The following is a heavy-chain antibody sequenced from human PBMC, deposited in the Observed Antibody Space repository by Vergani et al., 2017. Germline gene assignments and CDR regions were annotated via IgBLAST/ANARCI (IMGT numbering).Heavy chain of an antibody. V-gene: IGHV4-4*03. J-gene: IGHJ5*02. CDR2: IYHSGST. CDR1: GGSISSSNW. Sequence: QVQLQESGPGLVKPPGTLSLTCAVSGGSISSSNWWSWVRQPPGKGLEWIGEIYHSGSTNYNPSLKSRVTISVDKSKNQFSLKLSSVTAADTAVYYCASAYGDYRRSINWFDPWGQGTLVTGSS. CDR3: ASAYGDYRRSINWFDP. D-gene: IGHD4-17*01.